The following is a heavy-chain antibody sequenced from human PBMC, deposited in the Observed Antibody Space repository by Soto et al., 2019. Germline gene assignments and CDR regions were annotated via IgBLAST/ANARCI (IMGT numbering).Heavy chain of an antibody. J-gene: IGHJ4*02. V-gene: IGHV3-30-3*01. CDR3: TRDQRGDIDY. D-gene: IGHD3-16*01. CDR1: GFTFSSYA. Sequence: QVQLVEAGGGVVQPGRSLRLSCAASGFTFSSYAMHWVRQAPGKGLEWVAVISYDGSNKYYEDSVTGRFTISRNNSKKALYLQMNSHRAEDKAAYYCTRDQRGDIDYWGQGTLVTVSS. CDR2: ISYDGSNK.